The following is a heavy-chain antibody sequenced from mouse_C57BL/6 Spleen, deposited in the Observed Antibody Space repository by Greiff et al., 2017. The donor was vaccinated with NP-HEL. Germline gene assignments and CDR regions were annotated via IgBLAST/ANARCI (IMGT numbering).Heavy chain of an antibody. Sequence: EVMLVESEGGLVQPGSSMKLSCTASGFTFSDYYMAWVRQVPEKGLEWVANINYDGSSTYYLDSLKSRFIISRDNAKNILYLQMSSLKSEDTATYYCARVITRWYFDVWGTGTTVTVSS. CDR2: INYDGSST. CDR1: GFTFSDYY. CDR3: ARVITRWYFDV. D-gene: IGHD1-1*01. V-gene: IGHV5-16*01. J-gene: IGHJ1*03.